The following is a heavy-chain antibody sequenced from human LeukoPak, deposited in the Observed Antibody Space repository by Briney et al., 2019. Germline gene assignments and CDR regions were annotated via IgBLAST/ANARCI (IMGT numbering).Heavy chain of an antibody. V-gene: IGHV4-39*07. D-gene: IGHD2-21*02. CDR3: ARVGLTAFDP. J-gene: IGHJ5*02. CDR2: IYYSGST. Sequence: SETLSLTCTVSGGSISSSSYYWGWIRQPPGKGLEWIGSIYYSGSTNYNPSLKSRVTISVDTSKNQFSLKLSSVTAADTAVYSCARVGLTAFDPWGQGTLVTVSS. CDR1: GGSISSSSYY.